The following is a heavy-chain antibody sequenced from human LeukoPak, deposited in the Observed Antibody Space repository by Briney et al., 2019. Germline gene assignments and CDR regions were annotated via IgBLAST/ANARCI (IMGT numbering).Heavy chain of an antibody. J-gene: IGHJ4*02. D-gene: IGHD1-26*01. V-gene: IGHV3-23*01. CDR2: ISGSGGST. Sequence: PGGSLRLSCAASGFTFSSYAMSWVRQAPGKGLEWVSAISGSGGSTYYADSVKGRFTISRDNSKNTLYLQMNSLRAEDTAVYYCAKDQNSGSYPKAFDYWGQGTLVTVSS. CDR1: GFTFSSYA. CDR3: AKDQNSGSYPKAFDY.